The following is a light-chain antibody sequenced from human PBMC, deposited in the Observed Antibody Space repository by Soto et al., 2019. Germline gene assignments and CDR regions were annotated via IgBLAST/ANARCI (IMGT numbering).Light chain of an antibody. CDR1: QSISSW. CDR3: QQYNSYWT. J-gene: IGKJ1*01. Sequence: DIQMTQSPSTLSASVGDRVIITCRASQSISSWLAWYQQKPGKAPKLLIYDASSLESGVPSRFSGSGSGTEFTLTISSLQPDYVATYYCQQYNSYWTFGQGTKVEIK. V-gene: IGKV1-5*01. CDR2: DAS.